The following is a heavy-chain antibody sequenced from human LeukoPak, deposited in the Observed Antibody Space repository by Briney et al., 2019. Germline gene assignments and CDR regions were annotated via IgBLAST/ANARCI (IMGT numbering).Heavy chain of an antibody. J-gene: IGHJ4*02. D-gene: IGHD2-21*02. Sequence: ASLKVSFKASGYTFTSYYMHWVRQAHGQGLEWMGIINPSGGSTSYAQKFQGRVTMTRDTSTSTVYMELSSLRSEDTAVYYCARDKGQGVVVTAYFDYWGQGTLVTVSS. CDR3: ARDKGQGVVVTAYFDY. CDR1: GYTFTSYY. V-gene: IGHV1-46*01. CDR2: INPSGGST.